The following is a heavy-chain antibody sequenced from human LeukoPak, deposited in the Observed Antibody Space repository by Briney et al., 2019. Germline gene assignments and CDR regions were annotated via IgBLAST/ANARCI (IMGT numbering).Heavy chain of an antibody. V-gene: IGHV1-46*01. J-gene: IGHJ5*02. Sequence: GASVRVSCKASGYTFTSYYMNWVRQAPGQGLEWMGMINPSGGSTNYAQKFQGRVTVTRDTSTSTVYMELSSLRSEDTAVYYCATPISSYSNSLYNWFDPWGQGTLVTVSS. CDR1: GYTFTSYY. D-gene: IGHD4-11*01. CDR2: INPSGGST. CDR3: ATPISSYSNSLYNWFDP.